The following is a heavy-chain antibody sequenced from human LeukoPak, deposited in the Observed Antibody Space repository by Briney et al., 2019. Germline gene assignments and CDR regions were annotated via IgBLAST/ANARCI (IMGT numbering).Heavy chain of an antibody. CDR1: GGSFSGYY. D-gene: IGHD3-10*01. V-gene: IGHV4-34*01. Sequence: SETLSLTCAVYGGSFSGYYWSWIRQPPGKGLEWIGEINHSGSTNYNPSLKSRVTISVDTSKNQFSLKLSSVTAADTAVYYCARSYYYGSGSYYLFYWGQGTLVTVSS. CDR2: INHSGST. J-gene: IGHJ4*02. CDR3: ARSYYYGSGSYYLFY.